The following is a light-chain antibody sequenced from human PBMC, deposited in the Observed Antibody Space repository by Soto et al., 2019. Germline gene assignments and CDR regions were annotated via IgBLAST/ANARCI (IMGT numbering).Light chain of an antibody. CDR1: SSDVGGYNY. V-gene: IGLV2-14*01. J-gene: IGLJ2*01. Sequence: QSVLTQPASVSGSPGQSLTISCTGTSSDVGGYNYVSWYQQHPGKAPKLMIYDVSNRPSGVSNRFSGSKSGNTASLTISGLQAEDEADYYCSSYTRSSTLVFGGGTKLTVL. CDR2: DVS. CDR3: SSYTRSSTLV.